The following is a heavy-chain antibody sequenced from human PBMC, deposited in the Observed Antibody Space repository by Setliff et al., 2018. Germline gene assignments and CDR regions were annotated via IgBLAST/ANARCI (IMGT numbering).Heavy chain of an antibody. CDR2: INWNGDRT. CDR3: VRPLEY. Sequence: PGGSLRLSCAASGFTFDVYDLNWVRQAPGKGLEWVSSINWNGDRTGYADSVKGRFTISRDNAKNSLYLQMNRLRAEDTAMYYCVRPLEYWGQGTLVTVSS. J-gene: IGHJ4*02. D-gene: IGHD6-6*01. V-gene: IGHV3-20*04. CDR1: GFTFDVYD.